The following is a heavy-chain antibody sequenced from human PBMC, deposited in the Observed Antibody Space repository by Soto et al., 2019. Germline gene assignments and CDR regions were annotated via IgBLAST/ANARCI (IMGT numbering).Heavy chain of an antibody. V-gene: IGHV4-30-4*01. J-gene: IGHJ6*02. CDR2: IFSSGTT. CDR1: GESISSGNKY. D-gene: IGHD3-16*01. CDR3: ARVPSPFDYYYAMDV. Sequence: NPSETLSLTCTVSGESISSGNKYWSWIRQPPGKGLEWIGYIFSSGTTYYNPSLKSRLTMSLDASQNQFSLKLNSLTDADTAVYFCARVPSPFDYYYAMDVWGQGTTVTVSS.